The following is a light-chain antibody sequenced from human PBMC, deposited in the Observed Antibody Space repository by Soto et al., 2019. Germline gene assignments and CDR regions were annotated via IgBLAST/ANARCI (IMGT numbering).Light chain of an antibody. J-gene: IGLJ2*01. CDR1: KLGDKY. V-gene: IGLV3-1*01. CDR3: QAWDSSTAVV. Sequence: SYELTQAPSVSVSPGQTASITCSGDKLGDKYACWYQQKPGQSPVLVIYQDSKRPSGIPERFSGSNSGNTATLTISGTQATDEADYYCQAWDSSTAVVFGGGTKLTVL. CDR2: QDS.